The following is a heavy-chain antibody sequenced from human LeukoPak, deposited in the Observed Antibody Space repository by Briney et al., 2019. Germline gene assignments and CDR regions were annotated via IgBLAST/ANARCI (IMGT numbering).Heavy chain of an antibody. CDR3: AKESSTMAAAGSGFDY. D-gene: IGHD6-13*01. CDR1: GFTVSFSSYG. Sequence: PGGSLRLSCAASGFTVSFSSYGMSWVRQAPGKGLEWVSAISGSGDSTYYADSVKGRFTISRDNSKNTLNLQMNSLRAEDTAVYYCAKESSTMAAAGSGFDYWGQGTLVTVSS. J-gene: IGHJ4*02. V-gene: IGHV3-23*01. CDR2: ISGSGDST.